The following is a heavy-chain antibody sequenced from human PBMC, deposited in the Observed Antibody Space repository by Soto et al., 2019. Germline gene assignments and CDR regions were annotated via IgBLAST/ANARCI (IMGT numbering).Heavy chain of an antibody. CDR1: GFTFSSYE. CDR3: ARKPQRGFWAAEYYYGMDV. J-gene: IGHJ6*02. D-gene: IGHD3-3*01. CDR2: ISSSGSTI. Sequence: PGGSLRLSCAASGFTFSSYEMNWVRQAPGKGLEWVSYISSSGSTIYYADSVKGRFTISRDNAKNSLYLQMNSLRAEDTAVYYCARKPQRGFWAAEYYYGMDVWGQGTTVTVSS. V-gene: IGHV3-48*03.